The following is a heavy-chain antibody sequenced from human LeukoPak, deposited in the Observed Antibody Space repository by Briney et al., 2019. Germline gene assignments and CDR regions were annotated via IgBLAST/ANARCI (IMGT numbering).Heavy chain of an antibody. CDR2: IYYSGST. V-gene: IGHV4-39*07. CDR3: ARTMIVRDAFDI. Sequence: SETLTLTCTVSGGSISSSSYYWGWIRQPPGKGLEWIGSIYYSGSTYYNPSLKSRVTISVDTSKNQFSLKLSSVTAADTAVYYCARTMIVRDAFDIWGQGTMVTVSS. D-gene: IGHD3-22*01. CDR1: GGSISSSSYY. J-gene: IGHJ3*02.